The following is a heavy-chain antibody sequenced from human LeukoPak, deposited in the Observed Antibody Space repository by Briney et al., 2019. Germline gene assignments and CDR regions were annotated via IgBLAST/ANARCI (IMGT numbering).Heavy chain of an antibody. CDR2: IYYSGST. CDR1: GGSISSGGYY. CDR3: ARTIRDILTGYGAFDI. Sequence: SETLSLTCAVSGGSISSGGYYWSWIRQHPGKGLEWIGYIYYSGSTYYNPSLKSRVTISVDTSKNQFSLKLSSVTAADTAVYYCARTIRDILTGYGAFDIWGQGTMVTVSS. D-gene: IGHD3-9*01. J-gene: IGHJ3*02. V-gene: IGHV4-31*11.